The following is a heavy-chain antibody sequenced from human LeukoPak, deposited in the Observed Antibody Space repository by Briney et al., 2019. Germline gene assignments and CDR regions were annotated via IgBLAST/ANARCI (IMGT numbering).Heavy chain of an antibody. D-gene: IGHD3-9*01. J-gene: IGHJ5*02. CDR3: ARVGDYYDILTGYESPFDP. CDR1: GGSISSSSYY. Sequence: SETLSLTCTVSGGSISSSSYYWGWIRQPPGKGLEWIGSIYYSGSTYYNPSLRSRVTMSVDTSKNQFSLKLRSVTVADTAVYYCARVGDYYDILTGYESPFDPWGQGTLVTVSS. CDR2: IYYSGST. V-gene: IGHV4-39*07.